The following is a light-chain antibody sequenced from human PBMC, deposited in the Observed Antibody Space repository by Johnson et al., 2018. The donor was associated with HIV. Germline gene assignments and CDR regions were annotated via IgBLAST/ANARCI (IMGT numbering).Light chain of an antibody. CDR3: GIWDASLSPLYV. CDR2: EDN. CDR1: SSNIEGYF. J-gene: IGLJ1*01. V-gene: IGLV1-51*02. Sequence: QFVLTQAPSVSAAPGQKVTISCSGSSSNIEGYFVSWYQQLPGAAPTLLIYEDNKRPSGIPDRFSGSKSGATATLAITGLQTGDEADYYCGIWDASLSPLYVFGSGTTITVL.